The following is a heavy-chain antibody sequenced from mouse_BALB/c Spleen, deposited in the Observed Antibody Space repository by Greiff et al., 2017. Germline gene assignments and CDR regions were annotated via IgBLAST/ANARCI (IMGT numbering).Heavy chain of an antibody. Sequence: VKLMESGPDLVAPSQSLSITCTVSGFSLTSYGVHWVRQPPGKGLEWLVVIWSDGSTTYNSALKSSLSISKDKSKSHVFLKMNSLQTDDTAMYYGARHSRSGGFAYWGQGTLVTVSA. CDR1: GFSLTSYG. D-gene: IGHD1-1*02. CDR3: ARHSRSGGFAY. J-gene: IGHJ3*01. V-gene: IGHV2-6-2*01. CDR2: IWSDGST.